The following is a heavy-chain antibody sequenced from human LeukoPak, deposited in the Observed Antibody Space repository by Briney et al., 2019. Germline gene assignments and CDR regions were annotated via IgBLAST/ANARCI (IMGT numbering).Heavy chain of an antibody. CDR2: IRSKANSYAT. CDR1: GFTFSGSA. V-gene: IGHV3-73*01. D-gene: IGHD3-22*01. CDR3: AKASGYSYFTYYYDSSGTFDY. Sequence: PGGSLKLSCAASGFTFSGSAMHWVRQASGKGLEWVGRIRSKANSYATAYAASVKGRFTISRDDSKNTAYLQMNSLKTEDTAVYYCAKASGYSYFTYYYDSSGTFDYWGQGTLVTVSS. J-gene: IGHJ4*02.